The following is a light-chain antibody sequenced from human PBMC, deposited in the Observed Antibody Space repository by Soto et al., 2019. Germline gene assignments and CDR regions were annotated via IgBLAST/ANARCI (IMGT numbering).Light chain of an antibody. J-gene: IGKJ3*01. CDR2: DAS. V-gene: IGKV3-11*01. CDR1: QSVSSY. CDR3: QQRHNCPTAFT. Sequence: EIVLTQSPATLSLSPGERATLSCRASQSVSSYFAWYQQKPGQDPRLLIYDASNRATGIPDRFSGSGSGTDVTLTISSLEPEDFAVYSYQQRHNCPTAFTFGRGTNVDIK.